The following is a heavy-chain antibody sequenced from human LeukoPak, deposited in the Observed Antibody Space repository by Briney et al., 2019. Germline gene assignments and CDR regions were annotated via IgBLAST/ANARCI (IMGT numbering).Heavy chain of an antibody. V-gene: IGHV3-74*01. CDR2: INGDGRNI. J-gene: IGHJ4*02. CDR3: ARGEDPMVRGVIGH. CDR1: GFTFSSYW. D-gene: IGHD3-10*01. Sequence: GGSLRLSCVASGFTFSSYWMHWVRQAPRKGLVWVSRINGDGRNINYADSVRGRFTISRDNAKNTLYLQMNSLRAEDTAVYYCARGEDPMVRGVIGHWGQGTLVTVSS.